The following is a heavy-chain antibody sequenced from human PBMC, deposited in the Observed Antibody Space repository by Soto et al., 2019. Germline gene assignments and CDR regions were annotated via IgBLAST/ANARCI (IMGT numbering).Heavy chain of an antibody. V-gene: IGHV3-33*01. CDR1: GFTFSSYG. D-gene: IGHD2-15*01. J-gene: IGHJ6*03. CDR3: ARGGYCSGGSCQIYYYYYYMDV. Sequence: QVQLVESGGGVVQPGRSLRLSCAASGFTFSSYGMHWVRQAPGKGLEWVAVIWYDGSNKYYADSVKGRFTISRDNSKNTLYLQMNSLRAEDRAVYYCARGGYCSGGSCQIYYYYYYMDVWGKGTTVTVSS. CDR2: IWYDGSNK.